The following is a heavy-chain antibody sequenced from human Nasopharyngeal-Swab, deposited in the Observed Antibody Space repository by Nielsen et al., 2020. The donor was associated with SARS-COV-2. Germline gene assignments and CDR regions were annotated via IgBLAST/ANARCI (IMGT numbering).Heavy chain of an antibody. Sequence: WVRQAPGHGLEWMGIINPGGGSARYSQNFQGRVTMTRDTSTSTVYMELSSLRSEDTAVYYCARGGDPREVVAATDCFDPWGQGTPVTVSS. CDR2: INPGGGSA. J-gene: IGHJ5*02. V-gene: IGHV1-46*01. D-gene: IGHD2-15*01. CDR3: ARGGDPREVVAATDCFDP.